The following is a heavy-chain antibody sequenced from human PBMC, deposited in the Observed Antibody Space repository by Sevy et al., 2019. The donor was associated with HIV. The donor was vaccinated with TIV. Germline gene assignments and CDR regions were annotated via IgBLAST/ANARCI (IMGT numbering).Heavy chain of an antibody. V-gene: IGHV3-30*18. CDR2: ISYDGSNK. Sequence: GGSLRLSCAASGFTFSSYGMHWVRQAPGKGLEWVAVISYDGSNKYYADSVNGRFTISRDNSKNTLYLQMNSLRAEDTAVYYCAKERQLRFLEWSHLAYWGQGTLVTVSS. CDR1: GFTFSSYG. J-gene: IGHJ4*02. CDR3: AKERQLRFLEWSHLAY. D-gene: IGHD3-3*01.